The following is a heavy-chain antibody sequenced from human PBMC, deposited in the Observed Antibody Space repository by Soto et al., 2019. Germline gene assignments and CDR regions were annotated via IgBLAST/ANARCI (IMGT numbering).Heavy chain of an antibody. CDR2: IFYLGSS. Sequence: PSETPSLTCTVSGDSIISSDFYWGWVRQPPGKGLEWIGSIFYLGSSYYNPSLKSRVTMSVDTSKNQFSLRLRSVTAADTALYFCARHSLALRKNNWFDPWGQGIMVTVS. J-gene: IGHJ5*02. V-gene: IGHV4-39*01. D-gene: IGHD3-3*02. CDR3: ARHSLALRKNNWFDP. CDR1: GDSIISSDFY.